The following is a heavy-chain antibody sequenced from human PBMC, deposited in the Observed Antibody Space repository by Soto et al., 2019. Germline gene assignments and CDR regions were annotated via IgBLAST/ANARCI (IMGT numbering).Heavy chain of an antibody. CDR3: ARENYFAPENYHRLDALDI. V-gene: IGHV3-30*04. Sequence: QVQLVESGGGVVQPGTSLRLSCAASGFTFRSYAMHWVRQAPGKGLEWLAVLSFDGSDKYYADTVKGGFTISRDNSRNTLYLQMNGLRADDTGLYYCARENYFAPENYHRLDALDIWGQGTVVTVSS. J-gene: IGHJ3*02. D-gene: IGHD1-7*01. CDR2: LSFDGSDK. CDR1: GFTFRSYA.